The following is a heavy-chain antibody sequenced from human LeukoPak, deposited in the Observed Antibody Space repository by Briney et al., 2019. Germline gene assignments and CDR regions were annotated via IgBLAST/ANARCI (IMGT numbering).Heavy chain of an antibody. Sequence: GGSLRLSCAASGFIFSDYAMHWVRQTPGKGLEWVAIISDDGIKKYYADSKKGRFTISRDNSKNTLYLQMNSLRADDTAVYYCAKGGVWFGNSNPWGQGTLVTVSS. CDR2: ISDDGIKK. D-gene: IGHD3-10*01. V-gene: IGHV3-30*01. J-gene: IGHJ5*02. CDR1: GFIFSDYA. CDR3: AKGGVWFGNSNP.